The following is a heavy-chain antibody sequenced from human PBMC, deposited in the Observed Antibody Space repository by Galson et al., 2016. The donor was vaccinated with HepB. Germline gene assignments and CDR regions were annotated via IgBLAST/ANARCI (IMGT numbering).Heavy chain of an antibody. CDR1: GDSISSYS. V-gene: IGHV4-59*01. CDR2: ISNSGST. J-gene: IGHJ6*02. CDR3: ARVLYGDPPYYSYGMDV. Sequence: SETLSLTCTVSGDSISSYSWTWIRQPPGKGLEWIGYISNSGSTNYNPSLKSRVTISVDTSKHQFSLNLISVTAADTAVYYRARVLYGDPPYYSYGMDVWGQGTTVTVSS. D-gene: IGHD4-17*01.